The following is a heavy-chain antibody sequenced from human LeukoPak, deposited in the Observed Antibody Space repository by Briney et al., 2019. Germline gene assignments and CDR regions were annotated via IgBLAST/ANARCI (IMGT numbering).Heavy chain of an antibody. V-gene: IGHV4-4*07. Sequence: PSETLSLTCTVSGGSISSYYWSWIRQPAGKGLEWIGRIYPSGSTNYNPSLKSRVTMSVDTSKNQFSLKLSSVTAADTAVYYCARRPGFRTYYYGSGSASGYMDVWGEGTTVTISS. CDR2: IYPSGST. J-gene: IGHJ6*03. CDR1: GGSISSYY. CDR3: ARRPGFRTYYYGSGSASGYMDV. D-gene: IGHD3-10*01.